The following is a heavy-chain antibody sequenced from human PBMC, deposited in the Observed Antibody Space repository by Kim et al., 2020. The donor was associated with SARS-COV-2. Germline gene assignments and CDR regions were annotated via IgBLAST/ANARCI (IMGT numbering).Heavy chain of an antibody. CDR2: IDPSDSYT. J-gene: IGHJ3*02. Sequence: GESLKISCKGSGYSFTSYWISWVLQMPGKGLEWMGRIDPSDSYTNYSPSFQGHVTISADKSISTAYLQWSSLKASDTAMYYWARHRNHYRAFDIWGQGTMVTVSS. CDR1: GYSFTSYW. D-gene: IGHD3-10*01. V-gene: IGHV5-10-1*01. CDR3: ARHRNHYRAFDI.